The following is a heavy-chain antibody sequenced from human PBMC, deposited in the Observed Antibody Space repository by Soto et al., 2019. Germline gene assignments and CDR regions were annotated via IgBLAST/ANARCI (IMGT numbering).Heavy chain of an antibody. J-gene: IGHJ6*02. Sequence: GGSLRLSCASSGFTFSSYAMHWVRQAPGKGLEWVAVISYDGSNKYYADSVKGRFTISRDNSKNTLYLQMNSLRAEDTAVYYCARGPPYYDFWSGYPYYYYYYGMDVWGQGTTVTVSS. CDR2: ISYDGSNK. CDR3: ARGPPYYDFWSGYPYYYYYYGMDV. V-gene: IGHV3-30-3*01. D-gene: IGHD3-3*01. CDR1: GFTFSSYA.